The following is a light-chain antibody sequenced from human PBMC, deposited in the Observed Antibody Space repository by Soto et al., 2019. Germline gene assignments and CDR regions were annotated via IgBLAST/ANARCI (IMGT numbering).Light chain of an antibody. Sequence: EIVMTQSPATLSVSPGERATLSCRASQSVSRYLAWYQQKPGQAPRLLIYSVSTRATDIPARFSGSGSGTEFTLTISSLQSEDFAVYYCQQYNNWPPTWTFGQGTKVDIK. J-gene: IGKJ1*01. CDR1: QSVSRY. V-gene: IGKV3-15*01. CDR3: QQYNNWPPTWT. CDR2: SVS.